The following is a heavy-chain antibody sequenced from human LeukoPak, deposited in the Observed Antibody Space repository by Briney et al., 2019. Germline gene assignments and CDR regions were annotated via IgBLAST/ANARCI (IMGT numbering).Heavy chain of an antibody. J-gene: IGHJ4*02. D-gene: IGHD3-10*01. Sequence: GGSLRLSCAASGFPFSTYSMNWVRQAPGRGLEWLAYISGGGSAIYYADFVKGRFTISRDNAQNSVSLQMNSLRAEDTAVYYCARVEWFGEFLAYWGQGTLVTVSS. CDR3: ARVEWFGEFLAY. CDR1: GFPFSTYS. V-gene: IGHV3-48*01. CDR2: ISGGGSAI.